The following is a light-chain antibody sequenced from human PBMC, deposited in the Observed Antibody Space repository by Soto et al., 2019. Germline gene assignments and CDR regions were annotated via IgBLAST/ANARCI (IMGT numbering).Light chain of an antibody. CDR3: SSYAATNTVL. CDR1: SSDIGAFNY. CDR2: DVS. V-gene: IGLV2-14*03. J-gene: IGLJ2*01. Sequence: QSALAQPASVSGSPGPSITISCTGTSSDIGAFNYVSWYQQHPGDAPKLLIFDVSDRPSGISVRFSASKSGNTASLTISGLQTEDEAHYFCSSYAATNTVLFGGGTKVTVL.